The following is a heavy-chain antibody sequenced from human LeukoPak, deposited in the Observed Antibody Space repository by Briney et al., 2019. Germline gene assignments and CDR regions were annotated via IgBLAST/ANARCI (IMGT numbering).Heavy chain of an antibody. CDR3: ARNSVAMDV. V-gene: IGHV6-1*01. J-gene: IGHJ6*02. D-gene: IGHD4-23*01. Sequence: SQTLSLTCAISGDSVSNNIIAWNWIRWRPSRGLEWLGRTAYRSKWSTDYALSVRGRISINPDTSKNQISLQLNSVAPEDTAVYYCARNSVAMDVWGQGTTVTVSS. CDR2: TAYRSKWST. CDR1: GDSVSNNIIA.